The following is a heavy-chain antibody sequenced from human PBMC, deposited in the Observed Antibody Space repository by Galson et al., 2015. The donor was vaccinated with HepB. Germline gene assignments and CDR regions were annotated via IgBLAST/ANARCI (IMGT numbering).Heavy chain of an antibody. CDR2: IIPIFGTA. D-gene: IGHD3-22*01. V-gene: IGHV1-69*13. Sequence: SVKVSCKASGGTFSNYAISWVRQAPGQGLEWMGGIIPIFGTANYAQKFQGRVTITADESTSTAYMELSSLRSEDTAVCYCARPHSSGLMLSGDYYMDVWGKGTTVTVSS. CDR1: GGTFSNYA. CDR3: ARPHSSGLMLSGDYYMDV. J-gene: IGHJ6*03.